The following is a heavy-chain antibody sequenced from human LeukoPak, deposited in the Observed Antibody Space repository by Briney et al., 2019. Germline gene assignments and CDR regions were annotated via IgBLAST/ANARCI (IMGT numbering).Heavy chain of an antibody. Sequence: ASVKVSCQASGYTFAGYYMHWVRQAPGQGLEWMGWINPNSGGTNYAQKFQGRVTMTRDTSISTAYMELSRLRSDDTAVYYCAREAGRNVQLWLGYWGQGTLVTVSS. CDR1: GYTFAGYY. J-gene: IGHJ4*02. CDR3: AREAGRNVQLWLGY. D-gene: IGHD5-18*01. V-gene: IGHV1-2*02. CDR2: INPNSGGT.